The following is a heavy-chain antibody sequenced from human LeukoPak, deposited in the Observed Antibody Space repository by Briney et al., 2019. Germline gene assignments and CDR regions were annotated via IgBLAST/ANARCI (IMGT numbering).Heavy chain of an antibody. D-gene: IGHD3-9*01. V-gene: IGHV1-69*06. CDR1: GYTFTSYG. CDR2: IIPIFGST. J-gene: IGHJ4*02. CDR3: ARDEPYYDILTGYYLPTLAY. Sequence: GASVKVSCKASGYTFTSYGISWVRQAPGQGLEWMGGIIPIFGSTNYAPNFQGRVAITADISTSTAYMELSNLRSEDTAVYYCARDEPYYDILTGYYLPTLAYWGQGTLVTVSS.